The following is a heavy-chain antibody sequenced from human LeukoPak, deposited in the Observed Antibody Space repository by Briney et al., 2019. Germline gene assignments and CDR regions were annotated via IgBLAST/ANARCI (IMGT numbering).Heavy chain of an antibody. D-gene: IGHD2-21*02. J-gene: IGHJ3*02. CDR2: MSGDGGST. Sequence: GGSLRLSCAGSGFNFRSFALHWVRQAPGKGLEYVSGMSGDGGSTFHANSVKGRFTISRDNSKNTLYLQMGSLKTEDMALYYCARGNTALVGAFDIWGPGTMVSVS. CDR3: ARGNTALVGAFDI. V-gene: IGHV3-64*01. CDR1: GFNFRSFA.